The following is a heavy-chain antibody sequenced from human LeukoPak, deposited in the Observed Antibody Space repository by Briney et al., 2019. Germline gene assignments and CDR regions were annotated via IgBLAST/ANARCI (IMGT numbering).Heavy chain of an antibody. D-gene: IGHD6-13*01. CDR1: GGSISSSSYY. J-gene: IGHJ4*02. CDR2: IYYSGST. CDR3: ASPRYSSSWYEGDY. V-gene: IGHV4-39*01. Sequence: SETLSLTCTVSGGSISSSSYYWGWIRQPPGKGLEWIGSIYYSGSTCYNPSLKSRVTISVDTSKNQFSLKLSSVTAADTAVYYCASPRYSSSWYEGDYWGQGTLVTVSS.